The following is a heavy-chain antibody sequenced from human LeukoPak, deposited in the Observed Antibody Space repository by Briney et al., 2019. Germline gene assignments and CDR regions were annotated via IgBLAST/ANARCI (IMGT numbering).Heavy chain of an antibody. CDR2: TYQRSKWYN. CDR3: ARVGYTSGRDAFDI. CDR1: GDIFSSNSAA. V-gene: IGHV6-1*01. D-gene: IGHD6-19*01. J-gene: IGHJ3*02. Sequence: SQTLSLTCALSGDIFSSNSAAWHWIRQSPSRGLEWLGRTYQRSKWYNDYAVSVKSRITINPDTSKNEFSLQLDSVTPEDTAVYYCARVGYTSGRDAFDIWGLGTVVTVSS.